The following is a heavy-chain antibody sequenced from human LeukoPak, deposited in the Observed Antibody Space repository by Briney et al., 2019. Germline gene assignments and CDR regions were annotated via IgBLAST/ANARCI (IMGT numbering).Heavy chain of an antibody. D-gene: IGHD1-26*01. CDR3: AGNSGFDY. V-gene: IGHV3-30*03. J-gene: IGHJ4*02. CDR2: ISYDGSNK. Sequence: GGSLRLSCAASGFTFSSYWMHWVRQAPGKGLEWVAVISYDGSNKYYADSVKGRFTISRDNSKNTLYLQMNSLRAEDTAVYYCAGNSGFDYWGQGTLVTVSS. CDR1: GFTFSSYW.